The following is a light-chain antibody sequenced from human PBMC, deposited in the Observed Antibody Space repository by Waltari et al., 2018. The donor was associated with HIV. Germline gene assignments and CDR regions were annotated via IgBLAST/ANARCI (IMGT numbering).Light chain of an antibody. J-gene: IGLJ1*01. CDR2: DVS. Sequence: QSALTQPASVSGSPGQSITISCTGTSSYVGDYNYVSWYQQHPGKAPKLIIYDVSNRPSGVSNRFSGSKSDNTASLTISGLQTEDEADYYCSSYTSSSTRVFGTGTKVTVL. V-gene: IGLV2-14*01. CDR1: SSYVGDYNY. CDR3: SSYTSSSTRV.